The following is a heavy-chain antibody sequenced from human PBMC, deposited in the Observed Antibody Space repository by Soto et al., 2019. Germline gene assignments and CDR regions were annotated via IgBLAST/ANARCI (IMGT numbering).Heavy chain of an antibody. V-gene: IGHV4-34*01. Sequence: SETLSLTCAVYGGSFSGYYWSWIRQPPGKGLEWIGEINHSGSTNYNPSLKSRVTISVDTSKIQFSLKLSSVTAADTAVYYCARGGIAAAGTLSRFDYWGQGTLVTVSS. CDR3: ARGGIAAAGTLSRFDY. CDR1: GGSFSGYY. D-gene: IGHD6-13*01. CDR2: INHSGST. J-gene: IGHJ4*02.